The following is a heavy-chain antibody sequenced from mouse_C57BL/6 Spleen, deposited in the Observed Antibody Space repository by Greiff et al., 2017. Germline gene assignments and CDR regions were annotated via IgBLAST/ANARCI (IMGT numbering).Heavy chain of an antibody. V-gene: IGHV5-6*01. J-gene: IGHJ4*01. D-gene: IGHD2-4*01. CDR3: ARQWIYDYDVGYAMDY. CDR1: GFTFSSYG. Sequence: EVKLVESGGDLVKPGGSLKLSCAASGFTFSSYGMSWVRQTPDKRLEWVATISSGGSYTYYPDSVKGRFTISRDNDKNTLYLQMSSLKSEDTAMYYCARQWIYDYDVGYAMDYWGQGTSVTVSS. CDR2: ISSGGSYT.